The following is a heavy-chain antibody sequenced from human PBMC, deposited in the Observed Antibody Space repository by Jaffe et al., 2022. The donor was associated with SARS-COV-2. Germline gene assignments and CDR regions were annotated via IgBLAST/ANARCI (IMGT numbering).Heavy chain of an antibody. J-gene: IGHJ4*02. V-gene: IGHV3-23*01. CDR1: GFTFSSYA. Sequence: EVQLLESGGGLVQPGGSLRLSCAASGFTFSSYAMSWVRQAPGKGLEWVSAISGSGDSTYYADSVKGRFPISRDNSKNTLYLQMNSLRAEDTAVYYCAKRRFSDSGPFDYWGQGTLVTVSS. CDR2: ISGSGDST. D-gene: IGHD3-10*01. CDR3: AKRRFSDSGPFDY.